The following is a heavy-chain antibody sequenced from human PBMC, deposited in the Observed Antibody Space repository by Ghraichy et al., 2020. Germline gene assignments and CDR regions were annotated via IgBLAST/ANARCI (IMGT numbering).Heavy chain of an antibody. D-gene: IGHD3-3*01. V-gene: IGHV3-48*01. Sequence: GGSLRLSCAASGFTFSSYSMNWVRQAPGKGLEWVSYISSSSSTIYYADSVKGLFTISRDNAKNSLYLQMNSLRAEDTAVYYCARFLVDRTIFGVAVFDYWGQGTLVTVSS. CDR2: ISSSSSTI. CDR1: GFTFSSYS. J-gene: IGHJ4*02. CDR3: ARFLVDRTIFGVAVFDY.